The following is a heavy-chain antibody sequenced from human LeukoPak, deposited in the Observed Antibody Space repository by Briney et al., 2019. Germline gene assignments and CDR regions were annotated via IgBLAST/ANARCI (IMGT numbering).Heavy chain of an antibody. Sequence: SETLSLTCTVSGGSISSYYWSWIRQPPGKGLEWIGYIYYSGSTNYNPSLKSQVTISVDTSKNQFSLKLSSVTAADTAVYYCARETYSGSYYLDYWGQGTLVTVSS. CDR1: GGSISSYY. CDR3: ARETYSGSYYLDY. CDR2: IYYSGST. D-gene: IGHD1-26*01. V-gene: IGHV4-59*01. J-gene: IGHJ4*02.